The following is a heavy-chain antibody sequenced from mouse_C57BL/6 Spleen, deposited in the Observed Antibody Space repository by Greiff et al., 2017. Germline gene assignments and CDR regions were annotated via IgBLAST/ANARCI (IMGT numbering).Heavy chain of an antibody. CDR1: GYTFTSYW. J-gene: IGHJ2*01. D-gene: IGHD2-10*01. CDR3: TRAGLPRAFDY. V-gene: IGHV1-69*01. Sequence: QVQLQQPGAELVMPGASVKLSCKASGYTFTSYWMHWVKQRPGQGLEWIGEIDPSDSYTNYNQKFKGKSTLTVDKSSSTAYMQLSSLTSEDSAVYYCTRAGLPRAFDYWGQGTTLTVSS. CDR2: IDPSDSYT.